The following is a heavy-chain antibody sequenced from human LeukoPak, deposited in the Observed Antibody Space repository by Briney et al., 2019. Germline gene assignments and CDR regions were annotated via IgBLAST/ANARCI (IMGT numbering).Heavy chain of an antibody. CDR2: ISYDGSNK. D-gene: IGHD5-24*01. CDR1: GFTFSSYR. Sequence: GGSLRLSCAASGFTFSSYRMHRVGQAPGKGLEWVAVISYDGSNKYYADSVKGRFTISRDNSKNTLYLQMNSLRAEDTAVYYCAKGMATLDYWGQGTLVTVSS. V-gene: IGHV3-30*18. J-gene: IGHJ4*02. CDR3: AKGMATLDY.